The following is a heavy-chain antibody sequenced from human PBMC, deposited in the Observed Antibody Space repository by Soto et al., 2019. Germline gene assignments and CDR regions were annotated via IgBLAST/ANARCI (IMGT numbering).Heavy chain of an antibody. J-gene: IGHJ6*02. Sequence: SVKVSCKASGGTFSSYAISWVRQAPGQGLEWMGGIIPIFGTANYAQKFQGRVTITADESTSTAYMELSSLRSEDTAVYYCARDLRPITIFGVVSPYYYYGMDVWGQGTTVTVSS. CDR2: IIPIFGTA. D-gene: IGHD3-3*01. V-gene: IGHV1-69*13. CDR3: ARDLRPITIFGVVSPYYYYGMDV. CDR1: GGTFSSYA.